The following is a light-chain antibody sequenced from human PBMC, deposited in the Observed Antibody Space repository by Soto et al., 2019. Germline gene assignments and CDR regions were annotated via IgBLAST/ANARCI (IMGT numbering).Light chain of an antibody. CDR3: SSFTSSLTLVK. J-gene: IGLJ2*01. CDR2: EVT. CDR1: SSDIGGYNY. V-gene: IGLV2-14*01. Sequence: QSVLTQPASVSGSPGQSITISCSGTSSDIGGYNYVSWYQQRPGRAPKLIIYEVTNRPSGVSNRFSGSKSGNTASLTISGLQAEDEAAYYCSSFTSSLTLVKFGGGTKLTVL.